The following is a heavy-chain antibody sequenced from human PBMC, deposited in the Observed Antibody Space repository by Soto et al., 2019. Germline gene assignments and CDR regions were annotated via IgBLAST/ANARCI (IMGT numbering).Heavy chain of an antibody. CDR1: GYTFTSYA. V-gene: IGHV1-3*01. CDR3: ARDSLDYGVLYKWFDP. J-gene: IGHJ5*02. Sequence: ASVKVSCKASGYTFTSYAMHWVRQAPGQRLEWMGWINAGNGNTKYSQKFQGRVTITRDTSASTAYMELSSLRSEDTAVYYCARDSLDYGVLYKWFDPWGQGTLVTVSS. D-gene: IGHD4-17*01. CDR2: INAGNGNT.